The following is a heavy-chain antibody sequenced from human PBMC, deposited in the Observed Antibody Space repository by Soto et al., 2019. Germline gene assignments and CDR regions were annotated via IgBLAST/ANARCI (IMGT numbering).Heavy chain of an antibody. D-gene: IGHD5-12*01. CDR1: GYTFTSYA. V-gene: IGHV1-3*01. CDR2: INAGNGNR. J-gene: IGHJ4*02. CDR3: ARDTINDY. Sequence: ASVKVSCKASGYTFTSYAMHWVRQAPGQRLEWMGGINAGNGNRKYSQKFQGRVTITRDTSASTAYMELSSLRSEDTAVYYCARDTINDYWGQGTLVTVSS.